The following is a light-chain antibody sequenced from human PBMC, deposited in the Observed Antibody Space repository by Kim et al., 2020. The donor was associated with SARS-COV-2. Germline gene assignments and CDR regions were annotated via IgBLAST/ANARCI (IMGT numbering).Light chain of an antibody. V-gene: IGLV6-57*02. CDR3: QSSDSSNWM. J-gene: IGLJ3*02. CDR1: SGSIASNY. CDR2: EDN. Sequence: NFMLTQPHSVSESPGKTVTISCTGSSGSIASNYVQWYQQRPGSAPTTVIYEDNQRPSGVPDRFSGSIDSSSNSASLTISGLKTEDEADYYCQSSDSSNWMFDGGTQLTVL.